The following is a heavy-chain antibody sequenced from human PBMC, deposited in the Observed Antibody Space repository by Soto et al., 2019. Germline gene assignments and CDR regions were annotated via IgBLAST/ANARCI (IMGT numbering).Heavy chain of an antibody. CDR2: ISSKSGGT. CDR3: ARPPGYISDWYYFDL. J-gene: IGHJ4*02. D-gene: IGHD3-9*01. Sequence: QVQLVQSGAEVKKPGASVKISCEASGYTFINYYMHWVRQAPGQGFEWMGTISSKSGGTNYAQKIQSRVSMTWDTSLKTAYMELSSLMSEDTAVYYCARPPGYISDWYYFDLWGQGTQVTVSS. CDR1: GYTFINYY. V-gene: IGHV1-2*02.